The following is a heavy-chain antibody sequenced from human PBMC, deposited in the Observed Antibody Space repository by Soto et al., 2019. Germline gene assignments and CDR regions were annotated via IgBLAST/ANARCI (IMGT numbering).Heavy chain of an antibody. D-gene: IGHD2-21*02. Sequence: QVQLVESGGGVVQPGRSLRLSCAAPGFTFSSYGMHWVRQAPGKGLEWVAVIWYDGSNKYYADSVKGRFTISRDNSKNTLYLQMNSLRAEDTAVYYCARDLGDCGGDCYGPFDYWGQGTLVTVSS. CDR3: ARDLGDCGGDCYGPFDY. CDR1: GFTFSSYG. CDR2: IWYDGSNK. V-gene: IGHV3-33*01. J-gene: IGHJ4*02.